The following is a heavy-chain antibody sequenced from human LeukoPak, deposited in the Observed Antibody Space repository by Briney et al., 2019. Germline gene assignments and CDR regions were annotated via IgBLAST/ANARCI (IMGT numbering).Heavy chain of an antibody. J-gene: IGHJ6*03. Sequence: PSETLSLTCAVYGGSFSGSWTWIRQPPGEGLEWIGEINHSGSTNYNPSLKSRVTMSVDTSKNQFSLKLSSVTAADTAVYYCARISSADHDFWSGYRPPLYYMDVWGKGTTVTVSS. CDR2: INHSGST. CDR1: GGSFSGS. CDR3: ARISSADHDFWSGYRPPLYYMDV. V-gene: IGHV4-34*01. D-gene: IGHD3-3*01.